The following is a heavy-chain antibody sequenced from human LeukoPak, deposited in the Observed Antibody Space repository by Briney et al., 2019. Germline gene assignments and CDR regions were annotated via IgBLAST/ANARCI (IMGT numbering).Heavy chain of an antibody. V-gene: IGHV4-59*08. D-gene: IGHD3-3*01. CDR2: IYYTGNT. Sequence: SETLSLTRTVSGGSISGYYWSWIRQSPGKGLEWIGYIYYTGNTNYSPSLKSRLTISLDTSKNQFSLKLTSVAAADTAVYYCARHYVFVSGGSSFDYWGQGTLVTVSS. CDR3: ARHYVFVSGGSSFDY. J-gene: IGHJ4*02. CDR1: GGSISGYY.